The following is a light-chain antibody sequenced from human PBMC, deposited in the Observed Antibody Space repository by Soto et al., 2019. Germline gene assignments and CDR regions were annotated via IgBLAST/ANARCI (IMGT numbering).Light chain of an antibody. CDR2: YDD. Sequence: QSVLTQPPSVSEAPRQRVTISCSGSSSNIGNNAVNWYQQFPGKAPKLLIYYDDLLSSGVSDRFSVSKSGTSASLAISELQSEDEADYYCVTWDDSLNGPVFGGGTKMTVL. CDR1: SSNIGNNA. CDR3: VTWDDSLNGPV. J-gene: IGLJ3*02. V-gene: IGLV1-36*01.